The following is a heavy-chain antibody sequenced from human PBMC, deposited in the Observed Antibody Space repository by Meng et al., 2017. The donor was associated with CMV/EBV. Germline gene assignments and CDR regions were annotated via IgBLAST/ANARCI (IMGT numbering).Heavy chain of an antibody. CDR2: ISSSSSYI. CDR1: GFTFSSYS. V-gene: IGHV3-21*01. CDR3: ARDRRRYYDFWSGDAFDI. Sequence: LSLTCAASGFTFSSYSMNWVRQAPGKGLEWVSSISSSSSYIYYADSVKGRFTISRDNAKNSLYLQMNSLRAEDTAVYYCARDRRRYYDFWSGDAFDIWGQGTMVTVSS. J-gene: IGHJ3*02. D-gene: IGHD3-3*01.